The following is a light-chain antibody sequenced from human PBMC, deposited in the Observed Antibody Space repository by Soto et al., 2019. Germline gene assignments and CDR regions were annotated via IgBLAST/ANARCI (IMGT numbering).Light chain of an antibody. J-gene: IGLJ1*01. Sequence: QSALTQPPSVSAAPGQKVTISCSGGSSNIGGNSVSWYQQLPGTAPKLLIYDDDKRPSGIPDRFSGSKSGTSATLGITGFQTGDEADYYCGSWDSSLSAYVFATGTKVTVL. V-gene: IGLV1-51*01. CDR2: DDD. CDR1: SSNIGGNS. CDR3: GSWDSSLSAYV.